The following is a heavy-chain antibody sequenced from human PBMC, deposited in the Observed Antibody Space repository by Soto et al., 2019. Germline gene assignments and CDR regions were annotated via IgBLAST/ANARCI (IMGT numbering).Heavy chain of an antibody. Sequence: QVQLVQSGAEVKEPGASVKVSCKASGYTFSSYGISWVRQVPGQGLEWMGWISDYSINTKYVQKFQGRVTMTTDTSTNTAYMELRSLRSADTAVYYCAREGHYTGSRTEYLTIDYWGQGTLVTVSS. J-gene: IGHJ4*02. CDR1: GYTFSSYG. CDR2: ISDYSINT. D-gene: IGHD3-10*01. CDR3: AREGHYTGSRTEYLTIDY. V-gene: IGHV1-18*01.